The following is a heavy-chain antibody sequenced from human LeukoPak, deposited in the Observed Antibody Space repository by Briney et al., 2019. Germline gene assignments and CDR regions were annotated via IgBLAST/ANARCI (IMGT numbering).Heavy chain of an antibody. CDR3: GKFRGENRGGYSFAP. CDR1: GFTVSSNY. D-gene: IGHD6-19*01. Sequence: GGSLRLSCGASGFTVSSNYMSWVRQAPGKGLEWVSVIYSGGSTYYADSVKGRFTISRDNSKSTLHLQMNSLRAEDTAVYYCGKFRGENRGGYSFAPWGQGPLLPVPS. J-gene: IGHJ5*02. CDR2: IYSGGST. V-gene: IGHV3-66*02.